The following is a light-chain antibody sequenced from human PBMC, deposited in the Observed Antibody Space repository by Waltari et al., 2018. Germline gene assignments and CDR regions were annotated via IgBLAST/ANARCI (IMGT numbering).Light chain of an antibody. CDR1: QGIKSA. Sequence: AIQLTQSPSSLSASVGDRVTITCRASQGIKSALAWYQQKPGKPPKLLIYDASTLESGVPSRFSGSGFGTDFSLTISSLQPEDFATYYCQQFNGFPVTFGGGTKVEI. CDR2: DAS. CDR3: QQFNGFPVT. V-gene: IGKV1-13*02. J-gene: IGKJ4*01.